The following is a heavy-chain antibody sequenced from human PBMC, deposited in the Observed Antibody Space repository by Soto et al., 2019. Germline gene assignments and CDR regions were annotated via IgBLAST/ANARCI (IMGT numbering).Heavy chain of an antibody. J-gene: IGHJ4*02. V-gene: IGHV3-74*02. CDR2: INSDGGTT. CDR1: GFTFSSYS. D-gene: IGHD6-13*01. Sequence: EVQLVESGGGLVKPGGSLRLSCAASGFTFSSYSMNWVRQAPGKGLEWVSRINSDGGTTNYADSVKGRFTISRDNAKNTLYLQMNSLRGEDTAVYYCTRKAGGLDYWGQGTLVTVSS. CDR3: TRKAGGLDY.